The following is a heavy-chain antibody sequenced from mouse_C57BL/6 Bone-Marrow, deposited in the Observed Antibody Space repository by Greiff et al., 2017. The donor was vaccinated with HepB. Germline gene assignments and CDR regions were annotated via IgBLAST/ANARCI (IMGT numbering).Heavy chain of an antibody. CDR2: IYPRDGST. J-gene: IGHJ3*01. Sequence: VQLQESDAELVKPGASVKISCKVSGYTFTDHTIHWMKQRPEQGLEWIGYIYPRDGSTKYNEKFKGKATLTADKSSSTAYMQLNSLTSEDSAVYFCARKGASSGYGFAYWGQGTLVTVSA. CDR3: ARKGASSGYGFAY. CDR1: GYTFTDHT. V-gene: IGHV1-78*01. D-gene: IGHD3-2*02.